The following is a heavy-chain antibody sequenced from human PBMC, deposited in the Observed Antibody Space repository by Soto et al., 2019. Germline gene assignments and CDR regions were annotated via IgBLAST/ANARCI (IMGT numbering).Heavy chain of an antibody. Sequence: SETLSLTCTVSGGSISSYYWSWIRQPPGKGLEWIGYIYYSGSTNYNPSLKSRVTISVDTSKNQFSLKLSSVTAADTAVYYCARLYCSGGSCYKARWFDPWGQGTLVTVSS. V-gene: IGHV4-59*08. J-gene: IGHJ5*02. CDR2: IYYSGST. D-gene: IGHD2-15*01. CDR3: ARLYCSGGSCYKARWFDP. CDR1: GGSISSYY.